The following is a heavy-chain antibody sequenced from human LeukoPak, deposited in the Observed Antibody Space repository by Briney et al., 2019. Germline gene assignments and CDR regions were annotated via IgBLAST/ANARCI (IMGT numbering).Heavy chain of an antibody. CDR2: ISWNSGSI. Sequence: GSSLRLSCAASGFTFDDYAMHCVRQAPGKGLEWVSGISWNSGSIGYADSVKGRFTISRDNAKNSLYLQMNSLRAEDTALYYCAKGGGQWLTTVDYWGQGTLVTVSS. D-gene: IGHD6-19*01. V-gene: IGHV3-9*01. CDR3: AKGGGQWLTTVDY. J-gene: IGHJ4*02. CDR1: GFTFDDYA.